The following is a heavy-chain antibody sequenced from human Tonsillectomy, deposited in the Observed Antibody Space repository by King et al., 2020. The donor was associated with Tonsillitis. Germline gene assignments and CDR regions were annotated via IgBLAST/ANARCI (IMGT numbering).Heavy chain of an antibody. CDR3: ARQKVAVASRYFDL. V-gene: IGHV5-51*01. CDR2: IYPDDSDT. J-gene: IGHJ2*01. D-gene: IGHD6-19*01. Sequence: VQLVESGAEVKKPGESLKISCKGSGYSLTTYWIGWVRQMPGKGLEWMGIIYPDDSDTRYSPSFQGQVTISADKSISTAYLQWSSLKASDTAMYYCARQKVAVASRYFDLWGRGTLVTVSS. CDR1: GYSLTTYW.